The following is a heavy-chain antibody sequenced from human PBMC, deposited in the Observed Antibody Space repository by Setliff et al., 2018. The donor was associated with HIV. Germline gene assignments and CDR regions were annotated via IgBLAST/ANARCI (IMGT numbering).Heavy chain of an antibody. J-gene: IGHJ4*02. CDR3: ARLCVDYGDYVRDD. Sequence: SETLSLTCTVSGGSISSHYWSWIRQPPGKGLEWIGSIYYSGSTNYNPSLRSRVTISVDTSKNQFSLKLSSVTAADTAVYYCARLCVDYGDYVRDDWGQGTLVTVSS. CDR2: IYYSGST. D-gene: IGHD4-17*01. V-gene: IGHV4-59*11. CDR1: GGSISSHY.